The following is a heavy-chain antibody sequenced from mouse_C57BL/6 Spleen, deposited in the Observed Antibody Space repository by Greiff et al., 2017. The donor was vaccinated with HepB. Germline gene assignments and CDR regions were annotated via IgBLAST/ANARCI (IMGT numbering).Heavy chain of an antibody. CDR3: ARDRGYGSSYGWYFDV. D-gene: IGHD1-1*01. Sequence: EVKVVESGGGLVKPGGSLKLSCAASGFTFSSYAMSWVRQTPEKRLEWVATISDGGSYTYYPDNVKGRFTISRDNAKNNLYLQMSHLKSEDTAMYYCARDRGYGSSYGWYFDVWGTGTTVTVSS. V-gene: IGHV5-4*01. CDR1: GFTFSSYA. J-gene: IGHJ1*03. CDR2: ISDGGSYT.